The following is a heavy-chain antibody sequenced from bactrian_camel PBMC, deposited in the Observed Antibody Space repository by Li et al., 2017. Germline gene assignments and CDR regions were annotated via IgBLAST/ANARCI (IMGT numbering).Heavy chain of an antibody. V-gene: IGHV3-2*01. CDR3: AAGPGVRCQVPILVNEFDY. CDR2: IYTARKTT. J-gene: IGHJ4*01. Sequence: HVQLVESGGGLVQPGGSLRLSCAVSGDTYSSYCMGWFRQAPGKEREAVAGIYTARKTTFYRDSVKARFTISQDNAKNTLYLHMNSLKPEDTAMYYCAAGPGVRCQVPILVNEFDYWGQGTQVTVS. CDR1: GDTYSSYC. D-gene: IGHD7*01.